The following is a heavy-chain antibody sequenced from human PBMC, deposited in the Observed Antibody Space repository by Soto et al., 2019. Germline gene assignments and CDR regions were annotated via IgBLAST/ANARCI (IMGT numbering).Heavy chain of an antibody. CDR1: GDSIGSGEYY. D-gene: IGHD3-10*01. J-gene: IGHJ4*02. V-gene: IGHV4-31*03. CDR2: GHYSGST. CDR3: ARRPTGSGSSYFEI. Sequence: QVHLQESGPGLVKPSETLSLTCSVSGDSIGSGEYYWNWIRHHPEKGLEWIGFGHYSGSTFYNPSLERRVSISLDTSQNQFSLKVTSVTSADTAVYYCARRPTGSGSSYFEIWGQGTLITVSS.